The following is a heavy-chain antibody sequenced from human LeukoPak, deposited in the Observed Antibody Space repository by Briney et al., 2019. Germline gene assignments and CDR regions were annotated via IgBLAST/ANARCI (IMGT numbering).Heavy chain of an antibody. V-gene: IGHV1-2*02. CDR2: IHPKSGGT. CDR1: GHTFSPCY. CDR3: ARGPKLEPFVI. Sequence: APVKLSCTPAGHTFSPCYTIRVRRSPGQGLEWMGWIHPKSGGTSYEQSFQGRVIMTSDTSISTAYMEVRRLTSDDTAVFYCARGPKLEPFVIWGQGTMVTVSS. J-gene: IGHJ3*02. D-gene: IGHD1-1*01.